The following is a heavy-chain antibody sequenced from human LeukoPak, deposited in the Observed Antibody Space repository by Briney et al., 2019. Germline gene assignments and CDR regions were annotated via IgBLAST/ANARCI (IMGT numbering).Heavy chain of an antibody. CDR1: GGSISSSSYY. J-gene: IGHJ6*02. Sequence: PSETLSLTCTVSGGSISSSSYYWGWIRQPPGKGLEWIGEINHSGSTNYNPSLKSQVTISVDTSKNQFSLKLSSVTAADTAVYYCARASVYDYVWGSYRNYYYYYGMDVWGQGTTVTVSS. CDR2: INHSGST. V-gene: IGHV4-39*07. D-gene: IGHD3-16*02. CDR3: ARASVYDYVWGSYRNYYYYYGMDV.